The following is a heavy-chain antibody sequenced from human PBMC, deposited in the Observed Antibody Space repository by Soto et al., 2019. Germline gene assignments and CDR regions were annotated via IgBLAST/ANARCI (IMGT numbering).Heavy chain of an antibody. D-gene: IGHD3-10*02. Sequence: EVQLVESGGGLVQPAGSLRLSCAASGFTFSDHYIDWVRQAPGKGLEWVGRSRNKDNSYSIEYAASVKGRFTISRDDSKNSVYLQMSKRRTEYTGVSYCTRAPNVGAWTHFDSWGQGNLVTVSS. CDR1: GFTFSDHY. J-gene: IGHJ4*02. CDR3: TRAPNVGAWTHFDS. V-gene: IGHV3-72*01. CDR2: SRNKDNSYSI.